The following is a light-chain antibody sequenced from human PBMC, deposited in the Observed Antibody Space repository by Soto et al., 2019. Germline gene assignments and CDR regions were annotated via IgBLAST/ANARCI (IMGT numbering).Light chain of an antibody. J-gene: IGKJ4*01. V-gene: IGKV1-6*01. CDR3: LQDYNYLT. Sequence: AVPMTQYPSSLSASVGDSVIIVCRASQDIRSDLAWYQQKPGKAPKLLIYGASTLQTGVPSRFSGSGSGADFTLTISRLQPEDFASYYCLQDYNYLTFGGGTKVDIK. CDR1: QDIRSD. CDR2: GAS.